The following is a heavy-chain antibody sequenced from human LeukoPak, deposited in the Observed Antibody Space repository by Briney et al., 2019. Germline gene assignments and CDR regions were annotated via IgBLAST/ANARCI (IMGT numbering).Heavy chain of an antibody. CDR1: GFTVSSNY. Sequence: GGSLRLSCVVSGFTVSSNYMSWARQAPGKGLECVSIIYSDGTTYYADSVKGRFTISRDNSKNMVNLQMNSLRAEDTAMYYCTRDRYSGYHFGYWGQGTLVTVSS. V-gene: IGHV3-53*01. D-gene: IGHD3-22*01. J-gene: IGHJ4*02. CDR2: IYSDGTT. CDR3: TRDRYSGYHFGY.